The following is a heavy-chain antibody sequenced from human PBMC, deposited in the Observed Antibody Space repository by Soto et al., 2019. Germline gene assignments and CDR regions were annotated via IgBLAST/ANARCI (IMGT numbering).Heavy chain of an antibody. V-gene: IGHV1-18*01. CDR3: ARVIFGVAYFDY. J-gene: IGHJ4*02. D-gene: IGHD3-3*01. Sequence: QVQLVQSGAEVKKPGASVKVSCKASGYTFTSYGISWVRQAPGQGLEWMGWISAYNGNTNYAQKHNDRVTMTTATSTSTAYMELRSLRSDDTAVYYSARVIFGVAYFDYWGQGTLVTVSS. CDR2: ISAYNGNT. CDR1: GYTFTSYG.